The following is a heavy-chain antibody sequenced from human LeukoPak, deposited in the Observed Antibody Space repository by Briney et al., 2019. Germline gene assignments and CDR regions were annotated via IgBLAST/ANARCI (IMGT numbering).Heavy chain of an antibody. J-gene: IGHJ4*02. CDR1: GYTLTELS. V-gene: IGHV1-24*01. CDR3: ATKDSSGYPGGFDY. CDR2: FDPEDGET. Sequence: ASVKVSCKVSGYTLTELSMHWVRQAPGKGLEWMGGFDPEDGETIYAQKFQGRVTMTEDTSTDTAYMELSSLRSEDTAVYYCATKDSSGYPGGFDYWGQGTLVTVSS. D-gene: IGHD3-22*01.